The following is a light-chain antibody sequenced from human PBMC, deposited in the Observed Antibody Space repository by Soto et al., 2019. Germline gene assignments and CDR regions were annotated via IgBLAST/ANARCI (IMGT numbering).Light chain of an antibody. CDR1: SSDVGGYDY. CDR2: DVT. CDR3: CSYAGSPYV. V-gene: IGLV2-11*01. J-gene: IGLJ1*01. Sequence: QSALTQPRSVSGSPGQSVAISCTGTSSDVGGYDYVSWFQHHPGKAPKLMIYDVTKRPSGVPDRFSGSKSGNTASLTTSGLQADDEADYYCCSYAGSPYVFGTGTKLTVL.